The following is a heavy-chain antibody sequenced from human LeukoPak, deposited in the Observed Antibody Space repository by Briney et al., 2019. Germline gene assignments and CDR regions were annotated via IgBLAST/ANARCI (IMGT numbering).Heavy chain of an antibody. V-gene: IGHV3-43D*04. J-gene: IGHJ4*02. CDR2: INWDGGKT. D-gene: IGHD3-9*01. CDR3: AKVIATYDILTGYYDY. Sequence: GGSLRLSCAASGFTFGDYAMHWSRQLPGKGLEWVSLINWDGGKTYYADSVKGRFTISRDNSKNTLYLQMNSLRAEDTAVYYCAKVIATYDILTGYYDYWGQGTLVTVSS. CDR1: GFTFGDYA.